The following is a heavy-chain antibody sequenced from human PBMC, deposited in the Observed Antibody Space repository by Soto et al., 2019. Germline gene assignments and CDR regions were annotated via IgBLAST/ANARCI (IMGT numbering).Heavy chain of an antibody. J-gene: IGHJ4*02. CDR3: ARSMYGDYPYFDY. D-gene: IGHD4-17*01. Sequence: EVQLVESGGGLVQPGGSLRLSCAASGFNFRAYDMHWARQPIGKGLEWVSAIDTGGDSYYPGSVKGRFTISRENAKNSFYLHMNNLRAGDTSVYYCARSMYGDYPYFDYWGQGALVIVSS. CDR1: GFNFRAYD. V-gene: IGHV3-13*01. CDR2: IDTGGDS.